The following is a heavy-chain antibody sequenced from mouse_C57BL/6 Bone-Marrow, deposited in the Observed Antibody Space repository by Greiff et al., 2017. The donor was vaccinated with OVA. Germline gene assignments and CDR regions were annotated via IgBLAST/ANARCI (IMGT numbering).Heavy chain of an antibody. D-gene: IGHD2-3*01. CDR3: ARDDGYLY. V-gene: IGHV5-17*01. CDR1: GFTFSDYG. CDR2: ISSGSSTI. Sequence: EMKLQESGGGLVKPGGSLKLSCAASGFTFSDYGMHWVRQAPEKGLEWVAYISSGSSTIYYADTVKGRFTISRDNAKNTLFLQMTSLRSEDTAMYYCARDDGYLYWGQGTTLTVSS. J-gene: IGHJ2*01.